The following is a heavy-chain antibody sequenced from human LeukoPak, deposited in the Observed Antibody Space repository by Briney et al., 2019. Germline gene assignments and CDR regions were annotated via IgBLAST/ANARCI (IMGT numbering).Heavy chain of an antibody. D-gene: IGHD6-13*01. J-gene: IGHJ5*02. Sequence: GGSLRLSCAASGFTFSNFAMSWVRQAPGKGLEWVSAISGSGGSTYYADSVKGRFTISRDNSKNTLYLQMNSLRAEDTAVYYCAKDLSSSWYVGWFDPWGQGTLVTVSS. CDR3: AKDLSSSWYVGWFDP. CDR1: GFTFSNFA. V-gene: IGHV3-23*01. CDR2: ISGSGGST.